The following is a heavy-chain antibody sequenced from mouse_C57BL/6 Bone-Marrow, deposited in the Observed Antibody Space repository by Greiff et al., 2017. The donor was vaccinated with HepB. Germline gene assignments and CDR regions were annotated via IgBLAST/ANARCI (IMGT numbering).Heavy chain of an antibody. CDR1: GYTFTDYT. CDR2: IYPSDGST. Sequence: QVHVKQPEAELVKPGASVKLSCKASGYTFTDYTIHWVKQRPEQGLEWIGQIYPSDGSTNYNEKFKGKATLTADKSSSTAYMQLISLTSEDSAVYFCARTLITGVVECAMDYWGQGTSVTVSS. V-gene: IGHV1-78*01. J-gene: IGHJ4*01. D-gene: IGHD1-1*01. CDR3: ARTLITGVVECAMDY.